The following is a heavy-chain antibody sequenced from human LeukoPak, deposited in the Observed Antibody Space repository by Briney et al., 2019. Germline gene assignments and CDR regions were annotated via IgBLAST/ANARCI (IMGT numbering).Heavy chain of an antibody. CDR2: ISYDGSNK. CDR1: GFTFSSYG. V-gene: IGHV3-30*18. CDR3: AKDGLRLGELSY. J-gene: IGHJ4*02. D-gene: IGHD3-16*02. Sequence: PGGSLRLSCAASGFTFSSYGMHWVRQAPGKGLEWVAVISYDGSNKYYADSVKGRFTISGDNSKNTLYLQMNSLRAEDTAVYYCAKDGLRLGELSYWGQGTLVTVSS.